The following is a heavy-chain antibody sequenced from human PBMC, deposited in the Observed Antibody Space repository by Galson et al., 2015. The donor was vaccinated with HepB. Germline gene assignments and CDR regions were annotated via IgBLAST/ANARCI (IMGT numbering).Heavy chain of an antibody. V-gene: IGHV3-30*04. CDR2: IAYDRSNK. CDR3: ARDREWAYDYGSGNYVY. Sequence: SLRLSCAASGFIFSSYAMHWVRQAPGKGLEWVAVIAYDRSNKYYADSVKGRFTISRDNSKNTLYLQMDSLRADDTAVYYCARDREWAYDYGSGNYVYWGQGTLVTVSS. J-gene: IGHJ4*02. CDR1: GFIFSSYA. D-gene: IGHD3-10*01.